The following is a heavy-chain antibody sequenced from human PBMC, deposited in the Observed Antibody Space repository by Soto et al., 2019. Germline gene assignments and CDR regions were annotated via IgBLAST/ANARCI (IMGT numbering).Heavy chain of an antibody. V-gene: IGHV3-33*01. CDR2: IWYDGSYR. CDR3: ARISGSGHLGWFDP. Sequence: GGSLSLSCISSGFTFNTYGMFWARQAPGTGLEWVAGIWYDGSYRYYVDSVKGRFTVSRDNSKNTVYLEMNNLRAEDTAVYYCARISGSGHLGWFDPWGQGTLVTVSS. CDR1: GFTFNTYG. J-gene: IGHJ5*02. D-gene: IGHD3-10*01.